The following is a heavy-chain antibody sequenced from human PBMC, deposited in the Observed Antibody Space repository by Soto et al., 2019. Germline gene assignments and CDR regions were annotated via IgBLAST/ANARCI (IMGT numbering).Heavy chain of an antibody. D-gene: IGHD4-17*01. CDR2: ISGGGDAT. CDR1: GFTFISYA. Sequence: EVQLLESGGGLVQPGGSLRLSCAASGFTFISYAMNWVRQAPGKGLQWVSAISGGGDATFYADSVKGRFTISRDNCRNTLTRRLNSLGADDTAVYYCARKVPGTTTRPDYWYFDLWGRGTLVTVSS. J-gene: IGHJ2*01. V-gene: IGHV3-23*01. CDR3: ARKVPGTTTRPDYWYFDL.